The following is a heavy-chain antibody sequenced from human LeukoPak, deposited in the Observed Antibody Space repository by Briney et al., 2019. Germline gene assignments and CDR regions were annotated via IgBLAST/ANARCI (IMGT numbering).Heavy chain of an antibody. CDR3: ARSRSGYSYDHAAFEI. CDR1: GGSFSGYY. D-gene: IGHD5-18*01. V-gene: IGHV4-34*01. Sequence: SETLSLTCAVYGGSFSGYYWSWIRQPPGKGLEWIGEINHSGSTNYNPSLKSRVTISVDTSRNQFSLKLSSVTAADTAVYYCARSRSGYSYDHAAFEIWGQGTMVTVSS. CDR2: INHSGST. J-gene: IGHJ3*02.